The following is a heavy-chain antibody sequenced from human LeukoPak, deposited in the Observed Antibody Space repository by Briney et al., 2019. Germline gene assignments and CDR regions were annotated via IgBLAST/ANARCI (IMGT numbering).Heavy chain of an antibody. CDR2: ISGYNGNT. V-gene: IGHV1-18*01. D-gene: IGHD1-14*01. CDR1: GYTFTNYG. CDR3: ARDGEEPATGYYYYYYMDV. Sequence: ASVKVSCTASGYTFTNYGISWVRQAPGKGLEWMGWISGYNGNTHYAQKVQGRVTMTTDTSTSTAYMELSSLRSDDTAVYYCARDGEEPATGYYYYYYMDVWGKGTTVTVSS. J-gene: IGHJ6*03.